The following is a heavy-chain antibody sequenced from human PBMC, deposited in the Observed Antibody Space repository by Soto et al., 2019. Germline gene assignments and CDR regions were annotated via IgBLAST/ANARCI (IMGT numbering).Heavy chain of an antibody. CDR1: GGSISSYY. V-gene: IGHV4-59*01. CDR2: IYYSGST. CDR3: ATDRGDGYNIYY. J-gene: IGHJ4*02. Sequence: PSETLSLTCTVSGGSISSYYWSWIRQPPGKGLEWIGYIYYSGSTNYNPSLKSRVTISVDTSKNQFSLKLSSVTAADTAVYYCATDRGDGYNIYYWGQGTLVTVSS. D-gene: IGHD5-12*01.